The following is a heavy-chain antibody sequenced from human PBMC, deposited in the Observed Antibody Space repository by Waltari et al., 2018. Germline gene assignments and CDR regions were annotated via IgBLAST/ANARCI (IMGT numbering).Heavy chain of an antibody. CDR1: GLYISNGYF. CDR3: ARERVDTGSNLWSPRNPRFDP. D-gene: IGHD1-26*01. J-gene: IGHJ5*02. V-gene: IGHV4-38-2*02. CDR2: IYHSGAS. Sequence: QVLLRESGPGLVTPSETLSLTCTVSGLYISNGYFWAWIRQPPGKGLQWIGSIYHSGASFYNSSLESRVTISVDTSKNQFSLEVNSLTAADTAVYYCARERVDTGSNLWSPRNPRFDPWGQGTLVTVSS.